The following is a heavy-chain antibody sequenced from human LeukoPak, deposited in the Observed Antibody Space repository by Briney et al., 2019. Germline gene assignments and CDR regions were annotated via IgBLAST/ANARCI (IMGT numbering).Heavy chain of an antibody. J-gene: IGHJ6*02. CDR2: INHNGNVN. CDR1: XYW. CDR3: ASKEYDFWSGLAYYYYGMDV. V-gene: IGHV3-7*01. D-gene: IGHD3-3*01. Sequence: XYWXNWARQAPGKGLEWVASINHNGNVNYYVDSVKGRFAISRDNARNSLYLQMSNLRAEDTAVYYCASKEYDFWSGLAYYYYGMDVWGQGTTVTVSS.